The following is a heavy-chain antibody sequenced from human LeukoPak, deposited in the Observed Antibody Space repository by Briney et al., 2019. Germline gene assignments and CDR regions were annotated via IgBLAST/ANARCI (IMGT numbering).Heavy chain of an antibody. CDR1: GFTFDDYA. D-gene: IGHD2-2*01. Sequence: GRSLRLSCAASGFTFDDYAMHWVRQAPGKGLEWVSGISWNSGSIGYADSVKGRFTISRDNAKNSLYLQMNSLRAEDMALYYCAKSSEYCSSTSCSSFDYWGQGTLVTVSS. CDR3: AKSSEYCSSTSCSSFDY. J-gene: IGHJ4*02. V-gene: IGHV3-9*03. CDR2: ISWNSGSI.